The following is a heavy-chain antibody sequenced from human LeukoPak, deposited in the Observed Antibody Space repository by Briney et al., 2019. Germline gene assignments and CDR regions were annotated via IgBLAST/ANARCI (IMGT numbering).Heavy chain of an antibody. V-gene: IGHV2-5*01. CDR2: IYWNDVQ. D-gene: IGHD6-19*01. Sequence: KESGPTPVKPTQTLTLTCPLSGLSLRTSGVGVGWIRPPPRKALEWPALIYWNDVQSYSPSLRNRLTITKDTSKNQVVLTMTNVDPVDTATYYCAHVYRSPYYFDYWGQGTLVTVSS. J-gene: IGHJ4*02. CDR1: GLSLRTSGVG. CDR3: AHVYRSPYYFDY.